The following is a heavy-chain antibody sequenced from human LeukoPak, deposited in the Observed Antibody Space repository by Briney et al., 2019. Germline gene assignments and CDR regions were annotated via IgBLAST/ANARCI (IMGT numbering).Heavy chain of an antibody. CDR2: INHSGST. D-gene: IGHD5-24*01. V-gene: IGHV4-34*01. J-gene: IGHJ5*02. CDR1: GGSFSGYY. CDR3: ARAGRDGYNGYNWFDP. Sequence: PSETLSLTCAVYGGSFSGYYWSWIRQPPGKGLEWIGEINHSGSTNYNPSLKSRVTISVDTSKNQFSLKLSSVTAADTAVYYCARAGRDGYNGYNWFDPWGQGTLVTVSS.